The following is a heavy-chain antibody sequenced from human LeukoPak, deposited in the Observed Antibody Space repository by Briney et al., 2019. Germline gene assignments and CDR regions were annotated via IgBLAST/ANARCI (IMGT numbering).Heavy chain of an antibody. V-gene: IGHV3-7*01. J-gene: IGHJ4*02. CDR2: IKEDGSEK. Sequence: GGSLRLSCAASGFTFSSYWMSWVRQAPGKGLEWVANIKEDGSEKYYVDSVKGRFTISRDNAENSLYLQMHSLRVEDTAVYYCATTLTVTTGFYWGQGTLVTVSS. D-gene: IGHD4-17*01. CDR1: GFTFSSYW. CDR3: ATTLTVTTGFY.